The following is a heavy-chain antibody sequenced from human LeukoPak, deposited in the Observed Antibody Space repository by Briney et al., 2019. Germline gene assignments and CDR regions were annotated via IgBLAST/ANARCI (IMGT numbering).Heavy chain of an antibody. CDR1: GFTFDDYA. J-gene: IGHJ3*01. CDR3: AKDYYGGNSGGMDV. CDR2: ISWNSGSI. D-gene: IGHD4-23*01. Sequence: PGRSLRLSCAASGFTFDDYAMHWVRQAPGKGLEWVSGISWNSGSIGYADSVKGRFTISRDNAKNSLYLQMNSLRAEDTALYYCAKDYYGGNSGGMDVWGQGTMVTVSS. V-gene: IGHV3-9*01.